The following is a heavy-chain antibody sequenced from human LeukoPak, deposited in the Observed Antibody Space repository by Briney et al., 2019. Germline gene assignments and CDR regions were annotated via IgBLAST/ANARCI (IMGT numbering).Heavy chain of an antibody. J-gene: IGHJ4*02. CDR3: AKAAREWERLPDY. CDR2: ISGSGGST. Sequence: PGRSLRLSCAASGFTFSSYGMSWVRQAPGKGLEWVPAISGSGGSTYYADSVKGRFTISRDNSKNTLYLQMNSLRAEDTAVYYCAKAAREWERLPDYWGQGTLVTVSS. V-gene: IGHV3-23*01. CDR1: GFTFSSYG. D-gene: IGHD1-26*01.